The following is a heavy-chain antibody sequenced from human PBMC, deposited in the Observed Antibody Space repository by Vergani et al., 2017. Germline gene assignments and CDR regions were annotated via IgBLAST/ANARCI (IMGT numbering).Heavy chain of an antibody. J-gene: IGHJ4*02. D-gene: IGHD1-20*01. Sequence: QVKLQESGPGLVKPSETLSLNCTVSGGSISSYYWSWIRQPPGKGLEWIGYIYYSGSTNYNPSLKSPVTVSVDTSKNQFSLSLNSVTPADTAMYFCARADYNWAAFDYWGQGVLVTVSS. CDR2: IYYSGST. V-gene: IGHV4-59*01. CDR1: GGSISSYY. CDR3: ARADYNWAAFDY.